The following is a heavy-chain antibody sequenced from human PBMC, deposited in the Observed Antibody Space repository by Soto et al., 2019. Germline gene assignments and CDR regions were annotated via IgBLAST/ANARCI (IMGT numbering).Heavy chain of an antibody. D-gene: IGHD5-18*01. Sequence: LETLSLTCTVSGGSISSGDYYWSWIRQSPGKGLEWIGYIYSSGSTHYNPSLQNRVTISIDTSKNQVSLKVNSVTAADTAVYYCARDHPHSYGVYYFDYWGQGTPVTVSS. CDR3: ARDHPHSYGVYYFDY. V-gene: IGHV4-61*08. J-gene: IGHJ4*02. CDR1: GGSISSGDYY. CDR2: IYSSGST.